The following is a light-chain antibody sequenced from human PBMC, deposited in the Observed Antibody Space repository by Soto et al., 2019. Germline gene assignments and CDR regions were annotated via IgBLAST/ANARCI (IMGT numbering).Light chain of an antibody. J-gene: IGLJ1*01. V-gene: IGLV2-8*01. CDR1: SSDVGGYNF. CDR2: EVT. Sequence: QSVLTQPPSASGSPGQSVTISCTGTSSDVGGYNFVSWYQKHPGKAPKLMIYEVTKRPSGVPDRFSGSKSGNTASLTVSGLLSEDEADYYCASYAGGNQVFGTGTKLTVL. CDR3: ASYAGGNQV.